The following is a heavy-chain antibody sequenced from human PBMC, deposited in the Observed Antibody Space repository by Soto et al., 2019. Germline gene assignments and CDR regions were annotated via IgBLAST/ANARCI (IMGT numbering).Heavy chain of an antibody. Sequence: GGSLRLSCAASGFTFSDHYMDWVRQASGNGLEWVGRIRNKANSYTAEYAASVKGRFTISRDDSKNSLYLQMNSLKIEDTALYYCVRAGTGYQLDYWGQGTLVTVSS. CDR2: IRNKANSYTA. D-gene: IGHD3-9*01. V-gene: IGHV3-72*01. J-gene: IGHJ4*02. CDR3: VRAGTGYQLDY. CDR1: GFTFSDHY.